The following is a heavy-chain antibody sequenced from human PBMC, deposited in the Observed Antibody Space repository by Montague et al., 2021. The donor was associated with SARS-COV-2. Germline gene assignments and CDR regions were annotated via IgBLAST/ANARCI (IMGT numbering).Heavy chain of an antibody. D-gene: IGHD1-26*01. CDR2: VYYTGRT. Sequence: SETLSLTCTVSGGSVRSAIYYWGWIRQLPEKGLEWIGRVYYTGRTSYNSSLMGRVTISVDTSQNQFSLKLNSVTAADTAVYFCARHKRVVEREPLGGMDVWGQGTTVTVSS. CDR3: ARHKRVVEREPLGGMDV. J-gene: IGHJ6*02. CDR1: GGSVRSAIYY. V-gene: IGHV4-39*01.